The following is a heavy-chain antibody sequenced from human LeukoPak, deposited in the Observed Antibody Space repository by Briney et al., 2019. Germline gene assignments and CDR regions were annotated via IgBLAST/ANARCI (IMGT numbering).Heavy chain of an antibody. J-gene: IGHJ4*02. V-gene: IGHV5-51*01. Sequence: GESLRISCQGFGYPFTTSWIGWVRQLPGKGLEWTAIIYAGNSDAKYSPSFQGQVSISTDRSISTAYLHWSSLKASDTAIYYCAIINHPDGRVYWGQGTLVTLSS. D-gene: IGHD5-24*01. CDR3: AIINHPDGRVY. CDR2: IYAGNSDA. CDR1: GYPFTTSW.